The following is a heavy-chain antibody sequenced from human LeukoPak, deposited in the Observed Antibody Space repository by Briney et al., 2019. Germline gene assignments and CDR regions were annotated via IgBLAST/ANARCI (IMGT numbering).Heavy chain of an antibody. CDR1: GGSFSGYY. CDR3: ARVEADSGDYVDYYYYGMDV. CDR2: INHSGST. J-gene: IGHJ6*02. Sequence: PSETLSLTCAVYGGSFSGYYWSWIRQPPGKGLEWIGEINHSGSTNYNPSLKSRVTISVDTSKNQFSLKLSSVTAADTAVYYCARVEADSGDYVDYYYYGMDVWGQGTTVTVSS. V-gene: IGHV4-34*01. D-gene: IGHD4-17*01.